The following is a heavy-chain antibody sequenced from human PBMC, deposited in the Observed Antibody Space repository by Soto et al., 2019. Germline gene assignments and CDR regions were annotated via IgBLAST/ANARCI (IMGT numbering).Heavy chain of an antibody. CDR2: ISASGGST. D-gene: IGHD3-3*01. CDR1: GYTFTSYG. CDR3: TRGRFSWSFDY. V-gene: IGHV1-46*03. J-gene: IGHJ4*02. Sequence: ASVKVSCKASGYTFTSYGVSWVRQAPGQGLEWMGIISASGGSTNFAQKFQDRVTMTRDTSTSTVYMELSSLRSEDTAVYYCTRGRFSWSFDYWGQGTLVTVSS.